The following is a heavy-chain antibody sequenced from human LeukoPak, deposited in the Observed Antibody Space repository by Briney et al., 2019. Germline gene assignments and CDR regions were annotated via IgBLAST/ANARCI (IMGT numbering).Heavy chain of an antibody. V-gene: IGHV1-2*02. CDR1: GYTFTGYY. Sequence: ASVKVSCKASGYTFTGYYMHWVRQAPGQGLEWMGWINPNSGGTNYAQKFQGRVTMTRDTSISTAYMELSRLRSDDTDVYYCARVRVYSYGYLGYWGQGTLVTVSS. CDR2: INPNSGGT. CDR3: ARVRVYSYGYLGY. J-gene: IGHJ4*02. D-gene: IGHD5-18*01.